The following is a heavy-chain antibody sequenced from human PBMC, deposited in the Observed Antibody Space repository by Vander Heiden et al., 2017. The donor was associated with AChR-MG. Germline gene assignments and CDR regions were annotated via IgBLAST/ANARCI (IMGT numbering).Heavy chain of an antibody. CDR3: AKDRWFGELQNDY. J-gene: IGHJ4*02. D-gene: IGHD3-10*01. V-gene: IGHV3-30*02. CDR2: IRYDGSNK. Sequence: QVQLVESGGGVVQPGGSLRLSCAASGFTFSSYGMHWVRQAPGKGLEWVAFIRYDGSNKYYADSVKGRFTISRDNSKNTLYLQMNRMRAEDTAVYYCAKDRWFGELQNDYWGQGTLVTVSS. CDR1: GFTFSSYG.